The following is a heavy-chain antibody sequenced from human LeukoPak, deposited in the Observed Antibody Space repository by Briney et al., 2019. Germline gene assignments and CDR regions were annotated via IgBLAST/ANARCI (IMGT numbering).Heavy chain of an antibody. D-gene: IGHD7-27*01. J-gene: IGHJ4*02. CDR1: GGTFSSYA. CDR2: IIPIFGTA. CDR3: ARSPIGLGFFDY. Sequence: ASVKVSCKASGGTFSSYAISWVRQAPGQGLEWMGGIIPIFGTANYAQKFQGRVTITADESTSTAYMELSSLRSDDTAVYYCARSPIGLGFFDYWGQGTLVTVSS. V-gene: IGHV1-69*13.